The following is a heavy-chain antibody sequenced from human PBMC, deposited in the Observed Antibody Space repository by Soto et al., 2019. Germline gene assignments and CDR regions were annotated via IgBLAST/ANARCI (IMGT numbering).Heavy chain of an antibody. CDR3: AKDGSHNFDY. D-gene: IGHD1-26*01. V-gene: IGHV3-30*18. CDR1: GFTFSHYA. Sequence: QVQLVESGGGVVQPGRSLRLSCAASGFTFSHYAMHWVRQATGKGLEWVALMSYDGSNEYYADSVQGRFTISRDNSKNTLYLQMNSLRAEDTAVYYCAKDGSHNFDYWGQGTLVTVSS. CDR2: MSYDGSNE. J-gene: IGHJ4*02.